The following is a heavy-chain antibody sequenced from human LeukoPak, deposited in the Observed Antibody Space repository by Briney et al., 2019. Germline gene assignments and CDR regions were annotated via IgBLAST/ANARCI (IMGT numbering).Heavy chain of an antibody. V-gene: IGHV3-11*04. J-gene: IGHJ3*02. CDR1: GFTFSDYY. CDR2: ISGGSSTM. D-gene: IGHD6-13*01. CDR3: ARDLPKYSSSWSGITIDAFDI. Sequence: GGSLRLSCAASGFTFSDYYMSWIRQAPGKGLEWVSYISGGSSTMYYSDSVKGRFTISRDNAKNSLYLQMNSLRVEDTAVYYCARDLPKYSSSWSGITIDAFDIWGQGTMVTVSS.